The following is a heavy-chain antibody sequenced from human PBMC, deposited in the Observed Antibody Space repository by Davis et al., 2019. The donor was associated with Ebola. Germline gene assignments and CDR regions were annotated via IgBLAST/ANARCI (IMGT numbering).Heavy chain of an antibody. V-gene: IGHV5-10-1*04. CDR3: ARRRDSSSPDY. J-gene: IGHJ4*02. D-gene: IGHD6-6*01. Sequence: GGSLRLSCKGSGYSFTSYWISWVRQMPGKGLEWMGRIDPSDSYTNYSPSFQGQVTISADKSISTAYLQWSSLKASDTAMYYCARRRDSSSPDYWGQGTLVTVSS. CDR2: IDPSDSYT. CDR1: GYSFTSYW.